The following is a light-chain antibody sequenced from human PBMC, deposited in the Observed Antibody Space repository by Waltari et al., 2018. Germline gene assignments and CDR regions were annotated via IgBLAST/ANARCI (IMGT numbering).Light chain of an antibody. Sequence: QSALTQPASVSGSPGQSITISCTSDVGNYHLVSWYQQRPGTAPKLKIYGATKRPSGVSDRFSGSKSVNTASLTISGLQAEDEADYYCCTVTSSGTWVFGGGTKLTVL. CDR2: GAT. J-gene: IGLJ2*01. CDR1: SDVGNYHL. V-gene: IGLV2-23*01. CDR3: CTVTSSGTWV.